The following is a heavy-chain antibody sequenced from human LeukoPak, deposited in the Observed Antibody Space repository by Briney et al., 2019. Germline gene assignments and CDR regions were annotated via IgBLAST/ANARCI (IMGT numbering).Heavy chain of an antibody. V-gene: IGHV3-23*01. CDR2: IGGSGANT. J-gene: IGHJ4*02. Sequence: GGSLRLSCAASGFTFSSYAMTWVRQAPGKGLEYVSAIGGSGANTYYADSVKGRFTISRDNSKNTLYLQMNSLRAEDTAVYHCAKAKGLLFFDYWGQGTLVTVPS. CDR3: AKAKGLLFFDY. D-gene: IGHD2-21*02. CDR1: GFTFSSYA.